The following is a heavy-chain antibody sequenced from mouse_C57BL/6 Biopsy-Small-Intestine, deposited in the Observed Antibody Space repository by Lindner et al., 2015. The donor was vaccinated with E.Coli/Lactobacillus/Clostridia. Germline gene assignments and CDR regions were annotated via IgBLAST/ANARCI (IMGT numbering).Heavy chain of an antibody. CDR2: ISSGSSTI. J-gene: IGHJ1*03. Sequence: VQLQESGGGLVKPGGSLKLSCAASGFTFSDYGMHWVRQAPEKGLEWVAYISSGSSTIYYADTVKGRFTISRDNAKNTLFVQMTSLRSEDTAMYYCARALLRRKYFDVWGTGTTVTVSS. CDR1: GFTFSDYG. V-gene: IGHV5-17*01. CDR3: ARALLRRKYFDV. D-gene: IGHD2-4*01.